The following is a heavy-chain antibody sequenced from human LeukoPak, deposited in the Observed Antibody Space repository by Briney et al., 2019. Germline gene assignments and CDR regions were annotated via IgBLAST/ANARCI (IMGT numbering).Heavy chain of an antibody. CDR1: GFTFSSYE. J-gene: IGHJ4*02. CDR2: ISSSGSTI. CDR3: AREFGVSFDY. V-gene: IGHV3-48*03. Sequence: PGGSLRLSCAASGFTFSSYEMNWVRQAPGKGLEWVSYISSSGSTIYYADSVKGRFTISRDNAKNSLYLQMNSLRAEDTAVYYCAREFGVSFDYWGQGTLVTVSS. D-gene: IGHD3-10*01.